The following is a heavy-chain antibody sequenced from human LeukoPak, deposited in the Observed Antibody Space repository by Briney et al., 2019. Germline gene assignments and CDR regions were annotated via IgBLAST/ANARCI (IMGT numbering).Heavy chain of an antibody. CDR3: ARDIELST. CDR2: IASSGLNT. V-gene: IGHV3-23*01. D-gene: IGHD5-12*01. Sequence: GGSLRLSCAASGFMSRDAAMTWVRQAPGKGLEWVSLIASSGLNTYYADSVRGRFTISRDNSKSTLSLQMNSLRVEDTAIYYCARDIELSTWGLGTLVTVSS. J-gene: IGHJ3*01. CDR1: GFMSRDAA.